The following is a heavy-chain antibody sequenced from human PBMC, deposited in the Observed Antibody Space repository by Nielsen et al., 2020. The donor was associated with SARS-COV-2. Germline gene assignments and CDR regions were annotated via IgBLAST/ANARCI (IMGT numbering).Heavy chain of an antibody. CDR2: ISYDGSNK. J-gene: IGHJ4*02. V-gene: IGHV3-30*18. Sequence: GGSLRLSCAASGFTFSSYGMHWVRQAPGKGLEWVAVISYDGSNKYYADSVKGRFTISRDNSKNTLYPQMNSLRAEDTAVYYCAKDYHEELVATDYFDYWGQGTLVTVSS. D-gene: IGHD5-12*01. CDR3: AKDYHEELVATDYFDY. CDR1: GFTFSSYG.